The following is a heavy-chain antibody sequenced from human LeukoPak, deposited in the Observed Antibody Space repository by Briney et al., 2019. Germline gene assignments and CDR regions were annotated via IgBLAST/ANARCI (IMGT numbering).Heavy chain of an antibody. D-gene: IGHD4-11*01. CDR3: ARDSNCHYYFDY. Sequence: GGSLRLSCVASGFAVSSNHMNWVRQAPGKGLEWVSIIYIAGTTHYADSVKGRFTISRDNSINTVYLQMNSLRAEDTAVYYCARDSNCHYYFDYWGQGTLVTVSS. CDR1: GFAVSSNH. V-gene: IGHV3-53*01. CDR2: IYIAGTT. J-gene: IGHJ4*02.